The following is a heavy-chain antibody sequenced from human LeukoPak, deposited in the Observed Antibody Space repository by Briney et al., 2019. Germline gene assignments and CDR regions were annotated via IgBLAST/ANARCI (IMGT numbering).Heavy chain of an antibody. J-gene: IGHJ4*02. CDR1: GYTFTSYD. D-gene: IGHD3-22*01. CDR3: ARIYDSSGYSHFDY. Sequence: VASVKVSCKASGYTFTSYDINWVRQAPGQGLEWMGGIIPIFGTANYAQKFQGRVTITTGESTSTAYMELSSLRSEDTAVYYCARIYDSSGYSHFDYWGQGTLVTVSS. V-gene: IGHV1-69*05. CDR2: IIPIFGTA.